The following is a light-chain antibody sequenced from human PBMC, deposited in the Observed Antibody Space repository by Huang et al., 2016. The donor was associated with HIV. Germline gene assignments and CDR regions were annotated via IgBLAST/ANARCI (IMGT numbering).Light chain of an antibody. CDR2: GAS. CDR3: QQTFVAPPEDT. J-gene: IGKJ2*01. Sequence: DIEMTQSPSSLSASVGDTVTISCRAGDNIDTYLHWYQQQPGEAPKLLISGASNLQAGVPLRLRGSGSGTYFTLTINSLQPEDFATYFCQQTFVAPPEDTFGQGTRLEIK. V-gene: IGKV1-39*01. CDR1: DNIDTY.